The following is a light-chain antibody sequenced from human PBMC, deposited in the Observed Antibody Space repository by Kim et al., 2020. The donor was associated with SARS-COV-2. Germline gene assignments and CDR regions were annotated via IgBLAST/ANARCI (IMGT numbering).Light chain of an antibody. J-gene: IGKJ2*01. V-gene: IGKV3-15*01. CDR2: GAS. CDR3: QQYNSWPYA. Sequence: SGSPGERATLSCRASQSVSRNLAWYQQRPGQAPRLLIYGASSRATGIPARFSGSGSGTEFTLTISSLQSEDFAVYYCQQYNSWPYAFGQGTKLEI. CDR1: QSVSRN.